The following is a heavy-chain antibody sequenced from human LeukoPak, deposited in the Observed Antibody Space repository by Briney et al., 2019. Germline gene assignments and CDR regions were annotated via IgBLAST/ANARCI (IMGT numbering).Heavy chain of an antibody. D-gene: IGHD2-21*02. CDR2: IIPIFGTA. V-gene: IGHV1-69*06. Sequence: SVKVSCKASGGTFSSYAISWVRQAPGQGPEWMGGIIPIFGTANYAQKFQGRVTITADKSTSTAYMELSSLRSEDTAVYYCAREGDHCGGDCKPLDVWGKGTTVTVSS. J-gene: IGHJ6*04. CDR1: GGTFSSYA. CDR3: AREGDHCGGDCKPLDV.